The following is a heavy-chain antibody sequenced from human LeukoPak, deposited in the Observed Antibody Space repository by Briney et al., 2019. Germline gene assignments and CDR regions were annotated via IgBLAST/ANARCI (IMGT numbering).Heavy chain of an antibody. CDR2: INQNGSDK. V-gene: IGHV3-7*01. J-gene: IGHJ4*02. Sequence: GGSLRLSCAVSGFTFSSYWMNWVRQAPGKGLEWVANINQNGSDKYYVESVKGRFTISRDNAKNSLYLQMNGLRDEDTAVYYCARGPTRANSSDYWGQGARLTVSS. D-gene: IGHD2/OR15-2a*01. CDR1: GFTFSSYW. CDR3: ARGPTRANSSDY.